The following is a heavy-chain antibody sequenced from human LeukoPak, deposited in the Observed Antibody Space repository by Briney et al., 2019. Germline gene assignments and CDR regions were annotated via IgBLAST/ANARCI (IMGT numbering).Heavy chain of an antibody. J-gene: IGHJ6*02. V-gene: IGHV3-9*01. CDR3: AKDGITMVRGVIITSYGMDV. CDR1: GFTFGDYA. CDR2: ISWNSGSI. D-gene: IGHD3-10*01. Sequence: GRSLRLSCAASGFTFGDYAMHWVRQAPGKGLEWVSGISWNSGSIGYADSVKGRFTISRDNAKNSLYLQMNSLRAEDTALYYCAKDGITMVRGVIITSYGMDVWGQGTTVTVSS.